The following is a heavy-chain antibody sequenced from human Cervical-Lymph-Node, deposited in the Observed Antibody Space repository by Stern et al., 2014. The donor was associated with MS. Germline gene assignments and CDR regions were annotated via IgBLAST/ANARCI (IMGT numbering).Heavy chain of an antibody. CDR2: TIPIFGTT. Sequence: VQLVESGAAVKNPGSSVKVACRASGGTFRNYGVSWGRQAPGQGIDWMGGTIPIFGTTHYAQKFQGRFAITADNSMSTVYMELTGLTSADTAVYYCARDNDDNGMDVWGQGTTVTVSS. CDR1: GGTFRNYG. CDR3: ARDNDDNGMDV. V-gene: IGHV1-69*06. J-gene: IGHJ6*02. D-gene: IGHD1-1*01.